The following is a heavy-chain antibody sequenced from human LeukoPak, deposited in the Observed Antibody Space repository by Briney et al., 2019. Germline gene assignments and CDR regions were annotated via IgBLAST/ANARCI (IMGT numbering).Heavy chain of an antibody. Sequence: SETLSLTCAVSGYSISSGYYWGWIRQPPGKGLGWIGSFYHSGSTYYNPSLKSRVTISVDTSKNQFSLKLSSVTAADTAVYYCARGLTYYDFWSGHHPGSYYMDVWGKGTTVTVSS. D-gene: IGHD3-3*01. J-gene: IGHJ6*03. CDR1: GYSISSGYY. CDR2: FYHSGST. V-gene: IGHV4-38-2*01. CDR3: ARGLTYYDFWSGHHPGSYYMDV.